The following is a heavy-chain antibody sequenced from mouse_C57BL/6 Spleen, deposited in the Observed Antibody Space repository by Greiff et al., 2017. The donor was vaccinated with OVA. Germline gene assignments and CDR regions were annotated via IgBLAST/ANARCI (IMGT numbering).Heavy chain of an antibody. D-gene: IGHD1-2*01. CDR2: ISDGGSYT. Sequence: EVMLVESGGGLVKPGGSLKLSCAASGFTFSSYAMSWVRQTPEKRLEWVATISDGGSYTYYPDNVKGRFTISRDNAKNNLYLQMSHRKSEDTAMYYCARGGYDAMDYWGQGTSVTVSS. CDR1: GFTFSSYA. V-gene: IGHV5-4*03. CDR3: ARGGYDAMDY. J-gene: IGHJ4*01.